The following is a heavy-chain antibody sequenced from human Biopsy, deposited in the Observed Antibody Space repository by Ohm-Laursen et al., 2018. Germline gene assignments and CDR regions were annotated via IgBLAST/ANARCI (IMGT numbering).Heavy chain of an antibody. J-gene: IGHJ4*02. CDR2: IYDRGSTA. D-gene: IGHD6-19*01. Sequence: SDTLSLTCTVSGDSVSSGSFYWTWIRQPPGKGLEYIGYIYDRGSTANYNPSLESRVTMSVDMPKSQFSLKLSSVTAADTAIYYCARGMRSSGWPYFDSWGQGTLVTVSS. CDR1: GDSVSSGSFY. V-gene: IGHV4-61*01. CDR3: ARGMRSSGWPYFDS.